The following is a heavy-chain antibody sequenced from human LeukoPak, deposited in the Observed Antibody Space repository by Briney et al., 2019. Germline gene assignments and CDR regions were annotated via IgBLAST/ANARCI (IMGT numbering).Heavy chain of an antibody. D-gene: IGHD2-8*01. CDR1: GGTFSSYA. V-gene: IGHV1-69*13. CDR2: IIPIFGTA. Sequence: ASVKVSCKASGGTFSSYAISWVRQAPGQGLEWMGGIIPIFGTANYAQKFQGRVTITADESTSTAYMELSSLRSEDTAVYYCARYGRDCTNGVCSCYYGMDVWGQGTTVTVSS. CDR3: ARYGRDCTNGVCSCYYGMDV. J-gene: IGHJ6*02.